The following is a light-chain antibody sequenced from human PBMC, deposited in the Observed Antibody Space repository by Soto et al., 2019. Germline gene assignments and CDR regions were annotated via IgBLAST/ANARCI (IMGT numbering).Light chain of an antibody. V-gene: IGKV1-27*01. CDR1: QGIYNY. Sequence: DIQMTQSPSSLSASVGDRVTITCRASQGIYNYLAWYQQKPGKAPKLLIYAASTLEAGVPSRFSGSGSGTDFTLTSISLQPEDVATYYCHKYNSALLTFGQGTRLEIK. CDR2: AAS. J-gene: IGKJ5*01. CDR3: HKYNSALLT.